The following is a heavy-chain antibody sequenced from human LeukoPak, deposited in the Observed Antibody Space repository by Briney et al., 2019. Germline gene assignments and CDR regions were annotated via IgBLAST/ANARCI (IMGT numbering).Heavy chain of an antibody. D-gene: IGHD2-2*01. V-gene: IGHV4-39*01. CDR2: IYYSGST. Sequence: SETLSLTCTVSGGSISSSSYYWGWIRQPPGKGLEWIGSIYYSGSTYYNPSLKSRVTISVDTSKNQFSLKLSSVTAADTAVYYCARHALPSYCSSTSCYPRPDTPSPEYFQHWGQGTLVTVSS. J-gene: IGHJ1*01. CDR3: ARHALPSYCSSTSCYPRPDTPSPEYFQH. CDR1: GGSISSSSYY.